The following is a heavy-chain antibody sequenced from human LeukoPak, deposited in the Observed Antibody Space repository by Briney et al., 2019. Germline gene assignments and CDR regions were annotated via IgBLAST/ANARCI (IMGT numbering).Heavy chain of an antibody. Sequence: HPGGSLRLSCAASGFTFSSYAMHWVRQAPGKGLEWVAVISYDGSNKYYADSVKGRFTISRDNSKNTLYLQMNSLRAEDTAVYYCARGGEDSYGTYNWFDPWGQGTLVTVSS. J-gene: IGHJ5*02. CDR3: ARGGEDSYGTYNWFDP. D-gene: IGHD5-18*01. V-gene: IGHV3-30*01. CDR2: ISYDGSNK. CDR1: GFTFSSYA.